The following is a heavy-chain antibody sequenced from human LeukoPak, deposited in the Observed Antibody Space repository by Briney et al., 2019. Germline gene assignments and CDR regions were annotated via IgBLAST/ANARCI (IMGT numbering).Heavy chain of an antibody. D-gene: IGHD3-10*01. V-gene: IGHV4-59*01. CDR3: ARDGYGSGSYGWFDP. Sequence: PSETLSLTCSVSGASITSSYWSWIRQTHGKGLEGIGNIYSGSTNYNPSFASRVTVSLDTSKNQFSLRLTSVTAADTALYYCARDGYGSGSYGWFDPWGQGTLVTVSS. CDR2: IYSGST. CDR1: GASITSSY. J-gene: IGHJ5*02.